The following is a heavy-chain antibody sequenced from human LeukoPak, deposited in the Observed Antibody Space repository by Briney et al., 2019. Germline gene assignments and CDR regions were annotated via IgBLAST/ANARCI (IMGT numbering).Heavy chain of an antibody. CDR3: ARLRPRVAGTHNWFDP. D-gene: IGHD6-19*01. J-gene: IGHJ5*02. CDR1: GGSFSGYY. CDR2: INHSGST. V-gene: IGHV4-34*01. Sequence: PSETLSLTCAVYGGSFSGYYWSWIRQPPGKGLEWIGEINHSGSTNYNPSLKSRVTISVDTSKNQFSLKLSSVTAADTAVYYCARLRPRVAGTHNWFDPWGQGTLVTVSS.